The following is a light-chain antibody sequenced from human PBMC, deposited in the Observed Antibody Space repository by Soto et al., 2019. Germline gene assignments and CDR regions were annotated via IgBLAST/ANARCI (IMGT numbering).Light chain of an antibody. CDR1: SSNIGSNY. V-gene: IGLV1-47*01. CDR2: RNN. Sequence: QSVLTQPPSASGTPGQRVTISCSGSSSNIGSNYVYWYQQLPGTAPQLLIYRNNQRPSGVPDRFSGSKSGTSASLGISGLRYEDEADYCCAAWDDSLSGVVFGGGTKLTVL. J-gene: IGLJ2*01. CDR3: AAWDDSLSGVV.